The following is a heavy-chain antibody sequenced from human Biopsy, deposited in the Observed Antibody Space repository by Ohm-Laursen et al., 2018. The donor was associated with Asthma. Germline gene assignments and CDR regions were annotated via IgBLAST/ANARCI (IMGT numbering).Heavy chain of an antibody. D-gene: IGHD3-22*01. CDR1: GDSINSGGFS. Sequence: SDTLSLTCPVSGDSINSGGFSWNRIRQPPGKGPEWIALLLYNGGPYCNPSFKSRVTISVDRSKRQFSLKVNSVTAADTAVYYCARMNTMIQAANYYSYAMDVWGQGTTATVSS. CDR3: ARMNTMIQAANYYSYAMDV. J-gene: IGHJ6*02. CDR2: LLYNGGP. V-gene: IGHV4-30-2*01.